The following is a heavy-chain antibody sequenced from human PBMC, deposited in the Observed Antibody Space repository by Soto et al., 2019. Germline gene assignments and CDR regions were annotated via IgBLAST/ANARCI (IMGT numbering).Heavy chain of an antibody. CDR3: ARHGIDVWDYGMDV. Sequence: PRESLKISCKGSGYSFTSYWISWVRQMPGKGLEWMGRIDPSDSYTNYSPSFQGHVTISADKSISTAYLQWSSLKASDTAMYYCARHGIDVWDYGMDVWGQGTTVTVSS. J-gene: IGHJ6*02. CDR2: IDPSDSYT. V-gene: IGHV5-10-1*01. CDR1: GYSFTSYW. D-gene: IGHD1-20*01.